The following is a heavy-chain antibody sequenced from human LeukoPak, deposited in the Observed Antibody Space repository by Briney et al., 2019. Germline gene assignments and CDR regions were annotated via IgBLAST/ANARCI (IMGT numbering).Heavy chain of an antibody. Sequence: GGSLRLSCAASGFTFSGYAMSWVRQAPGKGLEWISYIRTSGGVVSYTDSVRGRFTISTDSAKNSLYLQMNSLRDDDTAVYYCVRDQFYAFDVWGQGTMVTVSS. CDR2: IRTSGGVV. J-gene: IGHJ3*01. CDR3: VRDQFYAFDV. CDR1: GFTFSGYA. V-gene: IGHV3-48*02.